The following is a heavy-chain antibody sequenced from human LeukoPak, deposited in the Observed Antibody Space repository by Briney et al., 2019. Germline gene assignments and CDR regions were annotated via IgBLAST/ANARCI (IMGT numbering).Heavy chain of an antibody. CDR3: ARLGASLVWDSGSFPDY. CDR2: IFYGGNT. V-gene: IGHV4-39*02. D-gene: IGHD3-10*01. J-gene: IGHJ4*02. CDR1: GAYFSSSGY. Sequence: SETLSLTCTVSGAYFSSSGYWGWFRQPPGKGLEWFASIFYGGNTYYNPSLRSRVPISADTSKNHFSLDLEFVTAADTAVYFCARLGASLVWDSGSFPDYWGQGTLVTVSS.